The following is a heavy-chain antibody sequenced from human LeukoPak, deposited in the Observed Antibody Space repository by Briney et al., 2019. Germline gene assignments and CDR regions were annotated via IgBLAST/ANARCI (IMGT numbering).Heavy chain of an antibody. CDR3: ARGLPWVLRYFDWLLRKDYYYGMDV. V-gene: IGHV1-8*01. Sequence: GASVKVSCKASGYTFTSYDINWVRQATGQGLEWMGWMNPNSGNTGYAQKFQGRVTMTRNTSISTAYMELSSLRSEDTAVYYCARGLPWVLRYFDWLLRKDYYYGMDVWGQGTTVTVSS. CDR2: MNPNSGNT. D-gene: IGHD3-9*01. CDR1: GYTFTSYD. J-gene: IGHJ6*02.